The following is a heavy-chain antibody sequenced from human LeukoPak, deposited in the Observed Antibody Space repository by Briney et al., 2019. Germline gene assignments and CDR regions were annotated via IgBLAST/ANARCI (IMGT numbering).Heavy chain of an antibody. CDR2: IYYSGST. J-gene: IGHJ5*02. CDR3: ARNLVPAALNP. D-gene: IGHD2-2*01. CDR1: GGSISSYY. Sequence: SETLSLTCTVSGGSISSYYWSWIRQPPGKGLEWIGYIYYSGSTNYNPSLKSRVTISVDTSKNQFSLKLSSVTAADTAVYYCARNLVPAALNPWGQGTLVTVSS. V-gene: IGHV4-59*12.